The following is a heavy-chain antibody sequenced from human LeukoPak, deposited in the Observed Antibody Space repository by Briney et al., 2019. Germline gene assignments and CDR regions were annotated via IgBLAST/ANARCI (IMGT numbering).Heavy chain of an antibody. CDR3: ARVVAVAGIYAFDI. J-gene: IGHJ3*02. Sequence: SETLSLTCAVYGGSFSGYYWSWIRQPPGKGLEWIGEINHSGSTNYNPSLKSRVTISVDTSKNQFSLKLSSVTAADTAVYYCARVVAVAGIYAFDIWGQGTMVTVSS. V-gene: IGHV4-34*01. CDR2: INHSGST. D-gene: IGHD6-19*01. CDR1: GGSFSGYY.